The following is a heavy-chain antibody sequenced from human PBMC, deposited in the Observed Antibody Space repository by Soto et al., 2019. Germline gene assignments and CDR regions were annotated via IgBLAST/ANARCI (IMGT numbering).Heavy chain of an antibody. V-gene: IGHV3-74*01. Sequence: PGGSLRLSCAASGFTFSSYAMHWVRQAPGKGLEWVSTISDGSSTSYADSVKGRFTISRDNAKNTLYLQMNSLRAEDTAVYYCAREGVDTAFYYYYYYGMDVWGQGTTVTVSS. D-gene: IGHD5-18*01. CDR1: GFTFSSYA. J-gene: IGHJ6*02. CDR2: ISDGSST. CDR3: AREGVDTAFYYYYYYGMDV.